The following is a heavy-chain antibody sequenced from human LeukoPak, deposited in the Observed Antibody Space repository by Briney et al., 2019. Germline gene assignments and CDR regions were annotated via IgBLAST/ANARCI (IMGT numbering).Heavy chain of an antibody. D-gene: IGHD2-8*01. CDR3: ARDPLYCTNGVCYPGNFDY. Sequence: SETLSLTCAVSGGSISSSNWWNWVRQPPGKGLEWIGEIYHSGSTYYNPSLKSRVTISVDRSKNQFSLKLSSVTAADTAVYYCARDPLYCTNGVCYPGNFDYWGQGTLVTVSS. CDR1: GGSISSSNW. V-gene: IGHV4-4*02. CDR2: IYHSGST. J-gene: IGHJ4*02.